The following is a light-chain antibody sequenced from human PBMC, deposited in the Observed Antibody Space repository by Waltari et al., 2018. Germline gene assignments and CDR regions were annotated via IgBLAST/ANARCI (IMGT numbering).Light chain of an antibody. CDR2: GAS. CDR3: QEYATSVRT. J-gene: IGKJ1*01. V-gene: IGKV3-20*01. CDR1: QSVRNNF. Sequence: IVLTQSPGTLSLSPGETAILSCRASQSVRNNFLAWYQQKPDQAPRLLVYGASSRASGIPDRFSGSGSGTDFALTINRLEPEDFATYYCQEYATSVRTFGPGTKVEIK.